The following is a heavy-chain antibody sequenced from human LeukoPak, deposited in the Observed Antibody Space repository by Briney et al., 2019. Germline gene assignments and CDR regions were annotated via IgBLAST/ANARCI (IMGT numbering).Heavy chain of an antibody. Sequence: SVEVSCKASGFTFTSSAVQWVRQARGQRLEWIGWIVVGSGNTNYAQKFQERVTITRDMSTSTAYMELSSLRSEDTAVYYCAAGQPYEGTAAAGPNYYYYGMDVWGQGTTVTVSS. CDR3: AAGQPYEGTAAAGPNYYYYGMDV. D-gene: IGHD6-13*01. CDR2: IVVGSGNT. V-gene: IGHV1-58*01. CDR1: GFTFTSSA. J-gene: IGHJ6*02.